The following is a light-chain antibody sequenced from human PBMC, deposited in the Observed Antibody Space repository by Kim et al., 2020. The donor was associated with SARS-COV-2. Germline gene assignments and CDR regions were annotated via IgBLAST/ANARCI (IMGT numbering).Light chain of an antibody. J-gene: IGKJ4*01. CDR3: QQYYDWPLT. CDR1: QSVRTY. V-gene: IGKV3-15*01. Sequence: YPEERATLSCRAPQSVRTYLAWYQQKPGQAPRVLIYGASTRATGIPARFSGSGYGTEFTLTISSLQSEDFAVYYCQQYYDWPLTFGGGTKVDIK. CDR2: GAS.